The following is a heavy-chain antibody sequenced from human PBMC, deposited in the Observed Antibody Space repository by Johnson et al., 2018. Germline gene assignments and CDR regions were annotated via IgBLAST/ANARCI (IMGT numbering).Heavy chain of an antibody. CDR3: SSDFKESFDI. V-gene: IGHV4-59*01. CDR2: IYYSGST. J-gene: IGHJ3*02. Sequence: QVQLVQSGPGLVKPSETLSLTCTVSGGSISSYYWSWIRQPPGKGLEWIGYIYYSGSTNYNPSLKSLVTLSVDTSKNQFSLKLSSVTAADTAVYYCSSDFKESFDIWGQGTMVTVSS. CDR1: GGSISSYY.